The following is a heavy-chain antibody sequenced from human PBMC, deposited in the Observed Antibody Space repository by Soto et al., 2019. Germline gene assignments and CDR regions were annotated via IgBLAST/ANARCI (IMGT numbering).Heavy chain of an antibody. J-gene: IGHJ5*02. CDR1: GASISIYY. Sequence: SETLSLTCTVSGASISIYYWIWIRQPPGKGLEWIGCNHYSGTTKYNPSLKGRLTISVDTSKNQFSLRLSSVTAADTAVYYCARVELGGYSIDWFDPWGQGTLVTVSS. CDR3: ARVELGGYSIDWFDP. D-gene: IGHD6-25*01. V-gene: IGHV4-59*01. CDR2: NHYSGTT.